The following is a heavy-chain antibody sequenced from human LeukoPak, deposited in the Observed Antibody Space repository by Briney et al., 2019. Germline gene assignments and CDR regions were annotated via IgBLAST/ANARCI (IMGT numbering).Heavy chain of an antibody. J-gene: IGHJ5*02. CDR3: AREGYSYGYPTDWFDP. V-gene: IGHV4-34*01. D-gene: IGHD5-18*01. CDR1: GGSFSGYY. CDR2: INHSGST. Sequence: RTSETLSLTCAVYGGSFSGYYWSWIRQPPRKGLEWIGEINHSGSTNYNPSLKSRVTISVDTSKNQFSLKLSSVTAADTAVYYCAREGYSYGYPTDWFDPWGQGTLVTVSS.